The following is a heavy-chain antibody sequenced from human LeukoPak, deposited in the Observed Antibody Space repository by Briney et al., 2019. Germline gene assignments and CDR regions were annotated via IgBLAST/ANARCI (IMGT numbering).Heavy chain of an antibody. Sequence: GGSLRLSCAASGFTFSSYGLHWVRQAPGKGLEWVAFIPSDGTKKYYADSVRGRFTISRDNSNNMLYLQMNSLRVEDTAVYFGATLDHWGRGALVTVSS. J-gene: IGHJ4*02. CDR1: GFTFSSYG. CDR2: IPSDGTKK. V-gene: IGHV3-30*02. CDR3: ATLDH. D-gene: IGHD1-26*01.